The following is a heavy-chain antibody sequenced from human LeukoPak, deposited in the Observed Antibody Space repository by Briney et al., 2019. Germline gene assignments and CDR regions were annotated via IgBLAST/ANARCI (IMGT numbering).Heavy chain of an antibody. CDR1: GFTFSSYA. V-gene: IGHV3-30-3*02. CDR3: AKSVADEYYFDY. D-gene: IGHD6-19*01. J-gene: IGHJ4*02. Sequence: GRSLRLSCAAPGFTFSSYAMHWVRQAPGKGLEWVAVISYDGSNKYYADSVKGRFTISRDNSKNTLYLQMNSLRAEDTAVYYCAKSVADEYYFDYWGQGTLVTVSS. CDR2: ISYDGSNK.